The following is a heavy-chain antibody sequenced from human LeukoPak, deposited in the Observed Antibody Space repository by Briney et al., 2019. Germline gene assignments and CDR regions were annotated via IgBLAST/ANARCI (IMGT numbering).Heavy chain of an antibody. D-gene: IGHD2-2*02. Sequence: ASVKASCKASGYTFTGYYMHWVRQAPGQGLEWMGWINPNSGGTNYAQKFQGRVTMTRDTSISTAYMELSRLRSDDTAVYYCARVRGYCSSTSCYILAYWGQGTLVTVSS. J-gene: IGHJ4*02. CDR3: ARVRGYCSSTSCYILAY. CDR2: INPNSGGT. CDR1: GYTFTGYY. V-gene: IGHV1-2*02.